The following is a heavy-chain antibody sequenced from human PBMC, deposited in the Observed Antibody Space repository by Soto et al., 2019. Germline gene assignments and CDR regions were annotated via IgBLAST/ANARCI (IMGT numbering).Heavy chain of an antibody. CDR1: GFTFSSYA. V-gene: IGHV3-30-3*01. Sequence: QVQLVESGGGVVQPGRSLRLSCAASGFTFSSYAMHWVRQAPGKGLEWVAVISYDGSNKYYADSVKGRFTISRDNSKNTLYLQMNGLRAEDTAVYYCARALPPYYYGSVSYYYGMDVWGQGTTVTVSS. CDR2: ISYDGSNK. CDR3: ARALPPYYYGSVSYYYGMDV. J-gene: IGHJ6*02. D-gene: IGHD3-10*01.